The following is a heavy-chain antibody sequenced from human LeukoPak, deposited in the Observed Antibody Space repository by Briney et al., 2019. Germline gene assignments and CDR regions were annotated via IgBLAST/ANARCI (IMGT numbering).Heavy chain of an antibody. CDR2: ISDSGGKT. CDR3: AKDWSCDT. V-gene: IGHV3-23*01. CDR1: GFTFITYA. Sequence: PGGSLRLSCAASGFTFITYAMTWVGQAPGKGLEWVSAISDSGGKTHYADSVRGRFTISRDNSKTTLYLQMNSLRPEDTAVYYCAKDWSCDTWGQGTMVTVSS. J-gene: IGHJ3*02.